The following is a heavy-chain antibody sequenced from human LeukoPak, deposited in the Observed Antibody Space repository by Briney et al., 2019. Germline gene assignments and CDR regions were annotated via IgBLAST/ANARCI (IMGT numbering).Heavy chain of an antibody. J-gene: IGHJ4*02. CDR2: IIPNSGDT. V-gene: IGHV1-2*02. Sequence: ASVKVSCKASGYTFTDYYIQWVRQAPGQGLEWMGWIIPNSGDTNYAQKFRGRVTMTRDTSINTAYMELTSLTSDDTAVYYCARESAGVGYIYGYFYWGQGTLVTVSS. CDR1: GYTFTDYY. CDR3: ARESAGVGYIYGYFY. D-gene: IGHD5-18*01.